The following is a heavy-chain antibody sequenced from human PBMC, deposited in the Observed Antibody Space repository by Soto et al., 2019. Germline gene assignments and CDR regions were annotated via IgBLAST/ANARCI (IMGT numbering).Heavy chain of an antibody. Sequence: QVMLQESGPGLVKPSETLSLTCSVSNVSIKSSYWNWIRQPPGGGLEWIGCVYYTGTTKYNPSLKSRVTISVDTSKNEFSLKLTSVTSADTAFYFCARDFAGRGPFDPWGPGTLVTVSS. D-gene: IGHD1-26*01. CDR3: ARDFAGRGPFDP. V-gene: IGHV4-59*01. CDR1: NVSIKSSY. CDR2: VYYTGTT. J-gene: IGHJ5*01.